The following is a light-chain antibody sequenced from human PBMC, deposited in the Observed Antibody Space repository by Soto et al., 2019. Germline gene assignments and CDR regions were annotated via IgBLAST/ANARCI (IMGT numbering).Light chain of an antibody. J-gene: IGKJ1*01. CDR1: QSVSSSY. CDR3: QQYGSSPRT. V-gene: IGKV3-20*01. CDR2: GAS. Sequence: EIVLTQSPGTLSLSPGERATLYCRASQSVSSSYLAWYQQKPGQAPRLLIYGASSRATGIPDRFSGSGSGTDFTLTISILEPEDFAVYYCQQYGSSPRTFGQGTKVEIK.